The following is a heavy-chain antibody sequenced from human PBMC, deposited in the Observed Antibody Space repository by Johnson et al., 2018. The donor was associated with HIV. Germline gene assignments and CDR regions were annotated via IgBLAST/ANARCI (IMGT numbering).Heavy chain of an antibody. Sequence: VPLVESGGGVVRPGGSIRLSCAASGFTVSSNYMSWVCQAPGKGLVRVSVIYGGGTGGSTYYADSGKGRFTIPRDNSKNTLYLQMNSLRAEETAVYYCARSQPEEYSSSSDAFDIWGQGTMVTVSS. D-gene: IGHD6-6*01. CDR3: ARSQPEEYSSSSDAFDI. CDR1: GFTVSSNY. J-gene: IGHJ3*02. CDR2: IYGGGTGGST. V-gene: IGHV3-66*01.